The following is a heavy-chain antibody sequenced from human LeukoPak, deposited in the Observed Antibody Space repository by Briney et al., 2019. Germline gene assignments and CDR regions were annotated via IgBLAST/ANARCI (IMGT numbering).Heavy chain of an antibody. V-gene: IGHV3-53*05. CDR1: VYSVCSNY. J-gene: IGHJ6*02. CDR2: IYSGVST. Sequence: PGESLRASCAHPVYSVCSNYMSLVRQTPRKGLGWVSVIYSGVSTYTADSVKGQSTISRDNPKNTLYLKMNSLRAEATAVYYCPREQIGGNYGMDVWGQGTTVTVSS. CDR3: PREQIGGNYGMDV. D-gene: IGHD3-10*01.